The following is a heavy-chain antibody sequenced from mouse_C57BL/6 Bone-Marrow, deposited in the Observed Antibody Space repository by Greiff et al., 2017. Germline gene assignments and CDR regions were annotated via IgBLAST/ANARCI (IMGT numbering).Heavy chain of an antibody. CDR2: IDPSDSET. CDR1: GYTFTSYW. J-gene: IGHJ1*03. CDR3: ARDYYGSSYWYFDV. V-gene: IGHV1-52*01. Sequence: QVQLQQPGAELVRPGSSVKLSCKASGYTFTSYWMNWVKQRPIQGLEWIGNIDPSDSETHYNQKFKDKATLTVDKSSSTAYMQLSSLTSEDSAVYYCARDYYGSSYWYFDVWGTGTTVTVSS. D-gene: IGHD1-1*01.